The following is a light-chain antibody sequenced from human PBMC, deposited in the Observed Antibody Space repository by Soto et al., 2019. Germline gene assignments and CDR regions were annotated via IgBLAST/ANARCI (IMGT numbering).Light chain of an antibody. CDR1: QSISSW. CDR3: QQYKTYWAYI. CDR2: KAS. Sequence: DIQMTQSPSTLSASVGDRVTITCRASQSISSWLAWYQQKPGKAPKLLIYKASTLESGVPSRFSGSGSGTEFTLTISSLQPDDFATSYCQQYKTYWAYIFGQGTKLDIK. J-gene: IGKJ2*01. V-gene: IGKV1-5*03.